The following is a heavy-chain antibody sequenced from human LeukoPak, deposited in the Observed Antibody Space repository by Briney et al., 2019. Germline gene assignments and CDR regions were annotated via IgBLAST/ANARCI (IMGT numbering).Heavy chain of an antibody. V-gene: IGHV3-15*01. D-gene: IGHD6-13*01. CDR1: RFTFSSYW. CDR2: IKSKDDGETI. J-gene: IGHJ4*02. CDR3: TVRSSI. Sequence: GGSLRLSCAASRFTFSSYWTTWVRQAPGKGLEWVARIKSKDDGETIDYNAPVKGRFTISRDDSKNTLYLEMNSLKNEDTAMYYCTVRSSIWSQGTLVTVSS.